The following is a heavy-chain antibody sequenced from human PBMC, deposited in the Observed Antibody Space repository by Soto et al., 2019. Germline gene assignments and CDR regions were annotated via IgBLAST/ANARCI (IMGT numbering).Heavy chain of an antibody. D-gene: IGHD4-17*01. V-gene: IGHV3-23*01. CDR1: GFTFSSYA. Sequence: EVQLLESGGGLVQPGGSLRLSCAASGFTFSSYAMSWVRQAPGKGLEWVSAISGSGGSTYYADSVKGRFTISRDNSKNTWYLQMNSLKAEDTAVYYCAKANGWTTVTTKQRRPFEGYYYYGMDVWGHGTTVTVSS. CDR3: AKANGWTTVTTKQRRPFEGYYYYGMDV. CDR2: ISGSGGST. J-gene: IGHJ6*02.